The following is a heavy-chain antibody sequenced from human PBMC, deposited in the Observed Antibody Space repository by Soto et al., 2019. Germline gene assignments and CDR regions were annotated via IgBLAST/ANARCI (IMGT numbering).Heavy chain of an antibody. CDR1: GGSISSGDYY. D-gene: IGHD3-16*01. CDR3: VREGGDNWCDP. Sequence: QVQLQESGPGLVKPSQTLSLTCTVSGGSISSGDYYWSWIRQPPGKGLEWIGYIYYSGSTFYNPSLTNRVTLSLDTSKIQFSLKLSSVTAADTAVYYCVREGGDNWCDPWGQGTLVTVSS. J-gene: IGHJ5*02. CDR2: IYYSGST. V-gene: IGHV4-30-4*01.